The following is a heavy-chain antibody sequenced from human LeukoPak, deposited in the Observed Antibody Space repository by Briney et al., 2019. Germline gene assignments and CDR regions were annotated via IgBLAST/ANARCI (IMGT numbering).Heavy chain of an antibody. V-gene: IGHV3-30*04. D-gene: IGHD1-26*01. CDR3: ARGSGGSDDYYYYGMDV. J-gene: IGHJ6*02. CDR1: GFTFSSYA. Sequence: GGSLRLSCAASGFTFSSYAMHWVRQAPGKGLEWVAVISYDGSNKYYADSVKGRFTISRDNSKNTLYLQMNSLRAEDTAVYYCARGSGGSDDYYYYGMDVWGQGTTVTVSS. CDR2: ISYDGSNK.